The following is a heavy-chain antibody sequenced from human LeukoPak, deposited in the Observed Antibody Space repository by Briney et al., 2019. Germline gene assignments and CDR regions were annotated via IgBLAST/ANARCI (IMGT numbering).Heavy chain of an antibody. D-gene: IGHD3-22*01. Sequence: GGSLSLSCAALGLTFRSFSMSWVRQAPGKGLEWVANIKQDGNDKHYVDSVKSRFTISRDNAKNSLFLQMSSLRAEDTAVYYCAATYYYDGSGDYWGQGTLVTVSS. J-gene: IGHJ4*02. CDR1: GLTFRSFS. V-gene: IGHV3-7*02. CDR3: AATYYYDGSGDY. CDR2: IKQDGNDK.